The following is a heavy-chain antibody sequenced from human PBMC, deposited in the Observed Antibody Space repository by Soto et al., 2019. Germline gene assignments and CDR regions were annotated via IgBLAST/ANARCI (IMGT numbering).Heavy chain of an antibody. V-gene: IGHV1-18*01. CDR3: VRVRRGQMDY. Sequence: ASVKVSCKASGYLFTDYGIAWVRQAPGQGLEWMGWINVFNGDPRYAPNLQGRVTMTKDTSTNTASMELRSLRSDDTAVYLCVRVRRGQMDYWGQGSLVTVSS. CDR2: INVFNGDP. J-gene: IGHJ4*02. CDR1: GYLFTDYG. D-gene: IGHD3-10*01.